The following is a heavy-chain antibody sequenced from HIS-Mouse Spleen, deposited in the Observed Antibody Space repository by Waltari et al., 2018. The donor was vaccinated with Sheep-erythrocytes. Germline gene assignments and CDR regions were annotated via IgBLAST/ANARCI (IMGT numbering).Heavy chain of an antibody. CDR3: ARDEGTYYDFWSGYPPSYYFDY. V-gene: IGHV4-39*07. D-gene: IGHD3-3*01. CDR2: IYYSCST. Sequence: QLQLQESDPGLVKPSETLSLTCTVSGGSISSSSYYWGWIRQPPGKGLEWIGSIYYSCSTYYNPSLKGRVTISVATSKNQFSLKLSSVTAADTAVYYCARDEGTYYDFWSGYPPSYYFDYWGQGTLVTVSS. CDR1: GGSISSSSYY. J-gene: IGHJ4*02.